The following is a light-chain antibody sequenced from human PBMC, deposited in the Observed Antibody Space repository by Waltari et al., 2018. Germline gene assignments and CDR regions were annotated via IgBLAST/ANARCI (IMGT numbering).Light chain of an antibody. CDR2: GAS. Sequence: EIVMTQSPATLSVSPGARATLSCRASKSVSSNLAWYQQKPGQAPRHLMYGASIRAADIPARFSGSGSGTEFTLTISILQSEDFAVYYCQQYNNWPYTFGQGTKLEIK. CDR1: KSVSSN. V-gene: IGKV3D-15*03. CDR3: QQYNNWPYT. J-gene: IGKJ2*01.